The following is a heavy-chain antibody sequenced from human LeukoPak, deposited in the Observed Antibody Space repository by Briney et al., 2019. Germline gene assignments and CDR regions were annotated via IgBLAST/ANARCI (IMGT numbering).Heavy chain of an antibody. J-gene: IGHJ3*02. CDR2: IIPIFGAA. CDR1: GGTFSSYA. V-gene: IGHV1-69*05. Sequence: SVKVSCKASGGTFSSYAISWVRPAPGQGLEWMGRIIPIFGAANYAQRFQGRVSITTDESTSTAYMELSSLRSEDTAVYYCARGFYYDSSGYNYGGFDIWGQGTMVTVSS. D-gene: IGHD3-22*01. CDR3: ARGFYYDSSGYNYGGFDI.